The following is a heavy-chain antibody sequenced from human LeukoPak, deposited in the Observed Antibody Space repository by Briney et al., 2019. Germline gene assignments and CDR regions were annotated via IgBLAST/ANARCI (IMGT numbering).Heavy chain of an antibody. CDR1: GYTFTSYG. V-gene: IGHV1-18*01. J-gene: IGHJ4*02. CDR3: ARGPSYCSSTSCYEYDY. D-gene: IGHD2-2*01. Sequence: ASVKVSCKASGYTFTSYGISWVRQAPGQGLEWMGWISAYNGNTNYAQKLQGRVTMTTDTSTSTAYMELRSLRSDDTAVYYCARGPSYCSSTSCYEYDYWGQGTLVTVSS. CDR2: ISAYNGNT.